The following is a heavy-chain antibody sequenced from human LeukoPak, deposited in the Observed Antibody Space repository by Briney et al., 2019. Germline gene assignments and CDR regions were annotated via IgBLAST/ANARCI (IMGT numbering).Heavy chain of an antibody. D-gene: IGHD3-10*01. CDR1: GGSLSHYY. V-gene: IGHV4-34*01. J-gene: IGHJ5*02. CDR3: ARGPASGSNFAWFDP. CDR2: INHSGST. Sequence: PSETLSLTCAVYGGSLSHYYWSWLRQPPGKGLEWLGEINHSGSTNYNPSLKSRVTISADMSKNQFSLELTSVTAADTAVYYCARGPASGSNFAWFDPWGQGTLVTVSS.